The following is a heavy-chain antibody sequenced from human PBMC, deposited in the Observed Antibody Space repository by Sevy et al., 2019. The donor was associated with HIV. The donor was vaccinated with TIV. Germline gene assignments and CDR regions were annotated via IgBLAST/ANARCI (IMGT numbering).Heavy chain of an antibody. CDR1: GFTFSSYW. Sequence: GGSLRLSCAASGFTFSSYWMSWVRQAPGKGLEWVANIKQDGSEKYYVDSVKGRFTISRDKAKNSLYLQMNSLRAEDTAVYYCARENIVVVPAAMNNWFDPWGQGTLVTVSS. CDR3: ARENIVVVPAAMNNWFDP. CDR2: IKQDGSEK. J-gene: IGHJ5*02. D-gene: IGHD2-2*01. V-gene: IGHV3-7*03.